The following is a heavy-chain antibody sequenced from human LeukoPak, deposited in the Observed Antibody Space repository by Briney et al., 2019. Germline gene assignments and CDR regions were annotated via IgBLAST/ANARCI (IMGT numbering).Heavy chain of an antibody. J-gene: IGHJ4*02. CDR1: GFTFSSYC. CDR3: ARASMGGRDYHLDS. CDR2: IKQDGTDK. Sequence: GGSLRLSCAASGFTFSSYCMTWVRQAPGKGLEWVANIKQDGTDKYYVDSVKGRFTISRDNAKNSLFLQLGSLRGDDTAVYYCARASMGGRDYHLDSWGLGTLVTVSS. V-gene: IGHV3-7*01. D-gene: IGHD4/OR15-4a*01.